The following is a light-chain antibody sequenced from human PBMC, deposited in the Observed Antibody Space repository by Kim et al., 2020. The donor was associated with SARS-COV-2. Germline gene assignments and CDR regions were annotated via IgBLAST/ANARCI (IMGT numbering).Light chain of an antibody. J-gene: IGKJ5*01. CDR2: GAS. V-gene: IGKV3-20*01. CDR3: QQYGKAPIT. Sequence: EIVLTQSPGTLSLSPGERVTLSCRASQSVPSNYLAWYQQRPGQAPRLLISGASNRATVIPGRFSGSGSGTDFTLTISRLEPEDFVMYYCQQYGKAPITFGQGTRLEIK. CDR1: QSVPSNY.